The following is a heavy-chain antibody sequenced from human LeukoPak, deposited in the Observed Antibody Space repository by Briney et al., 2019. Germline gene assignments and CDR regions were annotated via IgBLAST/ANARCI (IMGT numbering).Heavy chain of an antibody. CDR1: GFTFSSYG. Sequence: GGSLRLSCAASGFTFSSYGMHWVRQAPGKGLEWVAVISYDGSNKYYADSVKGRFTISRDNSKNTLYLQMNSLRAEDTAVYYCAKDKDYWGQGTLVTVSS. CDR3: AKDKDY. CDR2: ISYDGSNK. V-gene: IGHV3-30*18. J-gene: IGHJ4*02.